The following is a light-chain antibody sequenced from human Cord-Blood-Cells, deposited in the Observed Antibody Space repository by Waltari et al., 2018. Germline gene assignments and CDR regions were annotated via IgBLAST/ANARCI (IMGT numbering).Light chain of an antibody. CDR3: SSYTSSSTRV. J-gene: IGLJ2*01. Sequence: QSALTQPASVSGYPGQSITISCTGTSSDVGGFNYVSCYHQHPGKAPRLMIDEFSNRPSGVSNRAAGAKSGNPASLTISVLHAEDEADDYCSSYTSSSTRVFGGGTKLTVL. CDR1: SSDVGGFNY. CDR2: EFS. V-gene: IGLV2-14*01.